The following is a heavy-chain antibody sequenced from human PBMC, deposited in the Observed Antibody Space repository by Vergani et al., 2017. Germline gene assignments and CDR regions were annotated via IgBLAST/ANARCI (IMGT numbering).Heavy chain of an antibody. CDR3: AKDEGSSGYHGLNLYFQH. CDR1: GFTFSSYS. Sequence: EVQLLESGGGLVQPGGSLRLSCAASGFTFSSYSMNWVRQAPGKGLEWVSAISGSGGSTYYADSVKGRFTISRDNSKNTLYLQMNSLRAEDTALYYCAKDEGSSGYHGLNLYFQHWGQGTLITVSS. J-gene: IGHJ1*01. D-gene: IGHD3-22*01. CDR2: ISGSGGST. V-gene: IGHV3-23*01.